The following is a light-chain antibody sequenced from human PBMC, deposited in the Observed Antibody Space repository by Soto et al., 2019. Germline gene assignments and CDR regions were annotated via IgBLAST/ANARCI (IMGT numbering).Light chain of an antibody. CDR3: CSHAGSYTVV. CDR1: SSDVGAYKY. V-gene: IGLV2-11*01. J-gene: IGLJ2*01. CDR2: DIS. Sequence: SVLTQPRSVSGSPGQSVTISCTGTSSDVGAYKYVSWYQQHPGKAPKLLIYDISKRPSGVPDRFSGSKSGNTATLTISGLQAEDDADYNCCSHAGSYTVVFGGGTKLTVL.